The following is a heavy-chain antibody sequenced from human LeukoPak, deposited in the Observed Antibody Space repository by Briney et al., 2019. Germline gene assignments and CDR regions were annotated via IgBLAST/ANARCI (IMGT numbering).Heavy chain of an antibody. Sequence: GGSLRLSCAASGFTVSSNYMSWVRQAQGKGLEWVSVIYSGGSTYYADSVKGRFTISRDNSKNTLYLQMNSLRAEDTAVYYCASATGFGGDAFDIWGQGTMVTVSS. J-gene: IGHJ3*02. D-gene: IGHD3-16*01. CDR1: GFTVSSNY. CDR2: IYSGGST. CDR3: ASATGFGGDAFDI. V-gene: IGHV3-66*01.